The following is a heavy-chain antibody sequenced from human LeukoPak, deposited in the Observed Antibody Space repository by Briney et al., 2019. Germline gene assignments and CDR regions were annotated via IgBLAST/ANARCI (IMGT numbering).Heavy chain of an antibody. J-gene: IGHJ4*02. V-gene: IGHV4-34*01. D-gene: IGHD6-6*01. CDR2: INHSGST. Sequence: SETLSLTCAVYGGSFSGYYWSRIRQPPGKGLEWIGEINHSGSTNYNPSLKSRVTISVDTSKNQFSLKLSSVTAADTAVYYCASWVAARPVDYWGQGTLVTVSS. CDR1: GGSFSGYY. CDR3: ASWVAARPVDY.